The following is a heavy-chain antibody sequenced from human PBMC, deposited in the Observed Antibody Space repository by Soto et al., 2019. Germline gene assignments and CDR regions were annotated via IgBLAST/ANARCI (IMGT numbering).Heavy chain of an antibody. D-gene: IGHD3-10*01. CDR3: AITIRGVFDGMDV. CDR2: ISGSGGST. Sequence: PGGSLRLSCAASVFTFSSYAMSWVRQAPGKGLEWVSGISGSGGSTYYADSVKGRFTISRDNSKNTLYLQMNSLRAEDTAVYYCAITIRGVFDGMDVWGQGTTVTVSS. J-gene: IGHJ6*02. V-gene: IGHV3-23*01. CDR1: VFTFSSYA.